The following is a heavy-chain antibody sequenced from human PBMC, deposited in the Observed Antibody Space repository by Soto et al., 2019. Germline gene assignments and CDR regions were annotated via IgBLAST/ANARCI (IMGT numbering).Heavy chain of an antibody. V-gene: IGHV1-69*02. CDR2: VIPIIGEG. J-gene: IGHJ3*02. CDR3: ASPAVNDLDADSSAFDI. D-gene: IGHD1-1*01. Sequence: QVQLVQSGAEVKEPGSSVKVSCKVSGGTFSSQTINWVRQVPGQGLEWMGSVIPIIGEGKYAQSFLGRVTITADRSTRTAYRELSSLGSEDTAVYYCASPAVNDLDADSSAFDIWGQGTMVTVSS. CDR1: GGTFSSQT.